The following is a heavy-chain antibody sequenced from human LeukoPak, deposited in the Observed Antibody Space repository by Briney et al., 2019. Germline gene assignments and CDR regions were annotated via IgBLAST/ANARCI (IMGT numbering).Heavy chain of an antibody. Sequence: ASVKVSCRASGFTFTSYGISWVRQAPGQGLEWMGWISANNGKTKYAQNLQGRVTMTTDTSTSTAYMELRSLRSDDTAVYYCARVYMTTIVEWFDPWGQGTLVTVSS. V-gene: IGHV1-18*01. CDR2: ISANNGKT. CDR1: GFTFTSYG. D-gene: IGHD3-22*01. CDR3: ARVYMTTIVEWFDP. J-gene: IGHJ5*02.